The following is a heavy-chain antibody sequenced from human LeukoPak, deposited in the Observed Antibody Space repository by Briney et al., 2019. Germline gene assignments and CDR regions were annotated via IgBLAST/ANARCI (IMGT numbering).Heavy chain of an antibody. CDR3: AKGSLACSGGTCYVDGPANRVIDY. J-gene: IGHJ4*02. CDR2: ISGSGGST. D-gene: IGHD2-15*01. Sequence: GGSLRLSCAASGFTFNDYAMTWVRQAPGKGLEWVSGISGSGGSTYNADSVKGRFTISRDNSRNTLYLQMNSLRADDTAVYYCAKGSLACSGGTCYVDGPANRVIDYWGQGTLVTVSS. V-gene: IGHV3-23*01. CDR1: GFTFNDYA.